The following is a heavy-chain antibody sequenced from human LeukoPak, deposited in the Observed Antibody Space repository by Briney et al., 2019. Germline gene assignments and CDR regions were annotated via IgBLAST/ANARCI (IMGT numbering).Heavy chain of an antibody. CDR2: ISSSSSTI. CDR1: GFTFSSYS. V-gene: IGHV3-48*04. J-gene: IGHJ4*02. Sequence: GGSLRLSCAASGFTFSSYSMNWVRQAPGKGLEWVSYISSSSSTIYYADSVKGRFTISRDNAKNSLYLQMNSLRAEDTAVYYCARDKTYCGGDCYSSDYWGQGTLVTVSS. D-gene: IGHD2-21*02. CDR3: ARDKTYCGGDCYSSDY.